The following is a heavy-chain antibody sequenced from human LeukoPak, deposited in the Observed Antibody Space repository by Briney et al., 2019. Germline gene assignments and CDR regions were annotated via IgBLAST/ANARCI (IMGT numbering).Heavy chain of an antibody. D-gene: IGHD3-9*01. CDR2: IYTSGST. CDR1: GGSISSGSYY. V-gene: IGHV4-61*02. CDR3: ARVDFDWAFVY. Sequence: SETLSLTCTVSGGSISSGSYYWSWIRQPSGKGLEWIGRIYTSGSTNYNPSLKSRVTISVDTSKNQFSLKLSSVTAADTAVYYCARVDFDWAFVYWGQGTLVTVSS. J-gene: IGHJ4*02.